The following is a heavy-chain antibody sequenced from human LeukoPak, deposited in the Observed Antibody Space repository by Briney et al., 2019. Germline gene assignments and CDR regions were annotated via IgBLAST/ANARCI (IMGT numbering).Heavy chain of an antibody. D-gene: IGHD7-27*01. J-gene: IGHJ3*02. V-gene: IGHV1-2*02. CDR1: GYTFTGYY. CDR2: INPNSGGT. CDR3: ARAALGMEGSAFDI. Sequence: ASVKVSCKASGYTFTGYYMHWVRQAPGQGLEWMGWINPNSGGTNYAQKFQGRVTMTRDTSISTAYMELSRLRSDDTAVYYCARAALGMEGSAFDIWGQGTMVTVSS.